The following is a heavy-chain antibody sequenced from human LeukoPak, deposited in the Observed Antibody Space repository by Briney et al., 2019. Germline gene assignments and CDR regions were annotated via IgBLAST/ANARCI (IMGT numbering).Heavy chain of an antibody. V-gene: IGHV4-31*03. J-gene: IGHJ6*02. CDR3: ARDITNYDILTGYYPYGMDV. CDR2: IYYSGST. Sequence: PSETLSLTCTVSGGSISGGGYYWSWIRQHPGKGLEWIGYIYYSGSTYYNPSLKSRVTISVDTSKNQFSLKLSSVTAADTAVYYCARDITNYDILTGYYPYGMDVWGQGTTVTVSS. D-gene: IGHD3-9*01. CDR1: GGSISGGGYY.